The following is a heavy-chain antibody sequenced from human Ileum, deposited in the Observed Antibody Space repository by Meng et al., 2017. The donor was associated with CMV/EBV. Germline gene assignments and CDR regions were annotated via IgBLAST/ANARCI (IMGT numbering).Heavy chain of an antibody. CDR3: ARDNWGYDY. D-gene: IGHD7-27*01. V-gene: IGHV1-18*01. CDR2: ISVHHGNT. CDR1: GYTFTNPN. Sequence: QVDLVQSGTGVKKHGAQVKVSCKTSGYTFTNPNIAWVRQAPGQGLEWMGWISVHHGNTDYAQKYQDRVTMTRDTSTNTAYMELRSLTPDDTAMYYCARDNWGYDYWGQGTLVTVSS. J-gene: IGHJ4*02.